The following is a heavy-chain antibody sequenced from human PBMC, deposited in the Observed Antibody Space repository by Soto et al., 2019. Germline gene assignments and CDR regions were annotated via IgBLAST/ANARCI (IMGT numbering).Heavy chain of an antibody. Sequence: EVQLLESGGGLVQPGGSLRLSCAASGFTFSSYAMSWVRQAPGKGLEWVSAISGSGGSTYYADSVKGRFTISRDNSKNTLYLQMNSLRAEDTAVYYCARDWSPDYGDYEGFDPWGQGTLVTVSS. V-gene: IGHV3-23*01. CDR3: ARDWSPDYGDYEGFDP. D-gene: IGHD4-17*01. CDR2: ISGSGGST. J-gene: IGHJ5*02. CDR1: GFTFSSYA.